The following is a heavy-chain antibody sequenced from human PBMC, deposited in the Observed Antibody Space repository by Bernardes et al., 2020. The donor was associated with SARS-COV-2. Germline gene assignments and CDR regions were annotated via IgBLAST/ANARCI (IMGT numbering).Heavy chain of an antibody. V-gene: IGHV4-59*08. Sequence: SETLSLTCTVSGGSISSYYCSWIRQPPGTGLELIGYIFHSGSTNYNPYPTSRVTISVDTSKTQFSLKVTSVTAADTAVYYCARIETGWEIGRNWFDPWGQGTLVTVSS. J-gene: IGHJ5*02. D-gene: IGHD1-26*01. CDR1: GGSISSYY. CDR3: ARIETGWEIGRNWFDP. CDR2: IFHSGST.